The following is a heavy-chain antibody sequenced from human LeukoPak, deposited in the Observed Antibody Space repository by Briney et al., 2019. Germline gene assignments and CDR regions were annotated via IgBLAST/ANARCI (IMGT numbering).Heavy chain of an antibody. CDR1: GGSISSYY. J-gene: IGHJ4*02. CDR3: ARGRGCSSTSCFFDY. CDR2: IYTSGST. V-gene: IGHV4-4*07. D-gene: IGHD2-2*01. Sequence: SETLSLTCTVSGGSISSYYWSWIRQPAGKGLEWIGRIYTSGSTNYNPSLKRRVTMSVDTSKNQFSLKLSSVTAADTAVYYCARGRGCSSTSCFFDYWGQGTLVTVSS.